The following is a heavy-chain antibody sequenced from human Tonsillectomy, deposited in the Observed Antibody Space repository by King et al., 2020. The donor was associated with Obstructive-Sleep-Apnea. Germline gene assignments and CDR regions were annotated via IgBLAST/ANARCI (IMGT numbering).Heavy chain of an antibody. CDR3: ARGRTQFDY. Sequence: QLQESGPGLVKSSETLSLTCTVSRYSISSGYDWGWIRQPPGKGLEWIGNIYHSGITHYNPSLTSRVTISVDTSKNQFSLKLNSVTAADTAAYYCARGRTQFDYWGQGTLVTVSS. CDR2: IYHSGIT. J-gene: IGHJ4*02. V-gene: IGHV4-38-2*02. D-gene: IGHD3/OR15-3a*01. CDR1: RYSISSGYD.